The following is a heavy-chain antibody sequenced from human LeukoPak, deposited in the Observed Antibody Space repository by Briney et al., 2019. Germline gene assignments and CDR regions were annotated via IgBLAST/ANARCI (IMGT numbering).Heavy chain of an antibody. CDR2: IIPIFGTA. J-gene: IGHJ4*02. CDR1: GGTFSSYA. Sequence: SVKVSCKASGGTFSSYAISWVRQAPGQGLEWMGGIIPIFGTANYAQTFQGRVTITADKSTSTAYMELSSLRSKDTAVYYCARVDSSSWYVAFDYWGQGTLVTVSS. V-gene: IGHV1-69*06. D-gene: IGHD6-13*01. CDR3: ARVDSSSWYVAFDY.